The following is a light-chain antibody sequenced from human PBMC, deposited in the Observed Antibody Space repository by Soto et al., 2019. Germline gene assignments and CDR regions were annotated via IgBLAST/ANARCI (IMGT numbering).Light chain of an antibody. CDR3: SSYAASNNYV. Sequence: QSALTQPPSASGSPGQSVTLSCTGTSSDVGGYNYVSWYQQHPGKAPKLMIYEVTKRASGVPDRFSGSKSGNTASLTVSGLQAEDEADYYCSSYAASNNYVFGTGTKLTVL. J-gene: IGLJ1*01. CDR1: SSDVGGYNY. CDR2: EVT. V-gene: IGLV2-8*01.